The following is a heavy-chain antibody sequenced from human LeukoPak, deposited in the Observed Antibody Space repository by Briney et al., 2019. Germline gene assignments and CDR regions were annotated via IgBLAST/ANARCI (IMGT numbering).Heavy chain of an antibody. CDR3: ARGGPYYDSSGYYSDRDY. CDR1: GGTFSSYA. CDR2: IIPIFGTA. D-gene: IGHD3-22*01. J-gene: IGHJ4*02. V-gene: IGHV1-69*13. Sequence: WASVKVSCKASGGTFSSYAISWVRQAPGQGLEWMGGIIPIFGTANYAQKFQGRVTITADESTSTAYMELSSLRSEDTAVYYCARGGPYYDSSGYYSDRDYWGQGTLVTVSS.